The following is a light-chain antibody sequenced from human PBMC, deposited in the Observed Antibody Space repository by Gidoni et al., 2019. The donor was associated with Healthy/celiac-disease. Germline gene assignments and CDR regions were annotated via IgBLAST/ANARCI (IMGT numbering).Light chain of an antibody. Sequence: DIVMTQSPLSLPVTPGEPASISCRSSQRLLHSNGYHYLYWYLQKPGQSSQILIYLGSNRASGVPERFSGSGSGTDFTRKISRVEAEDVGVYYCMQALQTPYTFXQXTKLEIK. CDR3: MQALQTPYT. V-gene: IGKV2-28*01. CDR1: QRLLHSNGYHY. CDR2: LGS. J-gene: IGKJ2*01.